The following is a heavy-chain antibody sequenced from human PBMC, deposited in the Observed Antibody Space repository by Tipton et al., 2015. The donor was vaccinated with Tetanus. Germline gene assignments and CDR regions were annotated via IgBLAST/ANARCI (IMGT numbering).Heavy chain of an antibody. D-gene: IGHD3-22*01. V-gene: IGHV1-69*19. Sequence: QLVQSGAEVKKPGSSVKVSCKASGGTFSSYAISWVRQAPGQGLEWMGGLIPIFGTANYAQKFQVRVTITADESTSTAYMELSSLRSEDAAGYYCARDRSDYYDSSGYYPDAFDIWGRGTMVPGSS. CDR1: GGTFSSYA. CDR2: LIPIFGTA. CDR3: ARDRSDYYDSSGYYPDAFDI. J-gene: IGHJ3*02.